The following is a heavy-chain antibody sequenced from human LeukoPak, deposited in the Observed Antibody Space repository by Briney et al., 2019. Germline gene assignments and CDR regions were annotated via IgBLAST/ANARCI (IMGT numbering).Heavy chain of an antibody. J-gene: IGHJ5*02. CDR1: GYTFTSYG. V-gene: IGHV1-69*13. Sequence: GASVKVSCKASGYTFTSYGISWVRQAPGQGLEWMGGIIPIFGTANYAQKFQGRVTITADESTSTAYMELSSLRSEDTAVYYCAILGYCSGGSCYSTGPWGQGTLVTVSS. CDR3: AILGYCSGGSCYSTGP. D-gene: IGHD2-15*01. CDR2: IIPIFGTA.